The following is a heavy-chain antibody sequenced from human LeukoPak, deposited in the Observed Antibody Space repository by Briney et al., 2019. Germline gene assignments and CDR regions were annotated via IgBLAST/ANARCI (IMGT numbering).Heavy chain of an antibody. CDR2: ISGGGGST. CDR3: AKGGYCSSTSCYVGWFDP. J-gene: IGHJ5*02. D-gene: IGHD2-2*01. CDR1: GFTLSSYV. V-gene: IGHV3-23*01. Sequence: GGSLRLSCAASGFTLSSYVMNWVRQAPGKGLEWVSVISGGGGSTYYADSVKGRFTISRDNSKNTLFLQMNSLRAEDTAVYYCAKGGYCSSTSCYVGWFDPWGQGTLVTVSS.